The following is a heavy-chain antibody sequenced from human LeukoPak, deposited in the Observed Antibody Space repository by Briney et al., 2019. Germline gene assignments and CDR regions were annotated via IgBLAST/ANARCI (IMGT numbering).Heavy chain of an antibody. CDR2: IKQDGSEK. V-gene: IGHV3-7*01. CDR3: ARGGGSSTFGY. D-gene: IGHD2-2*01. J-gene: IGHJ4*02. Sequence: GGSLLLSCAASGFTFSSYWMSWVRQAPGKGLEWVANIKQDGSEKYYVDSVKGRFTISRDIAKNSLYLQMNSLRAEDTAVYYCARGGGSSTFGYWGQGTLVTVSS. CDR1: GFTFSSYW.